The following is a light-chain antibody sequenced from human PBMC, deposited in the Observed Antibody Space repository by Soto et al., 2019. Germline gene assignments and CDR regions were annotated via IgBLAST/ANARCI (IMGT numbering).Light chain of an antibody. Sequence: QSVPTQPPSVSRAPGQRVTISCTGSSSNIGAGYDVHWYQQLPGTAPKLLIYGNSNRPSGVPDRFSGSKSGTSASLAITGLQAEDEADHYCQSYDSSLSGWKVFGGGTQLTLL. CDR2: GNS. J-gene: IGLJ2*01. CDR1: SSNIGAGYD. CDR3: QSYDSSLSGWKV. V-gene: IGLV1-40*01.